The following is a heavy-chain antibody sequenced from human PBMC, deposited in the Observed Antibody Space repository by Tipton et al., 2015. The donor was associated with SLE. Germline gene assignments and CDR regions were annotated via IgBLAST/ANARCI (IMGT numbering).Heavy chain of an antibody. CDR3: ARDIDAADDAFDI. Sequence: SGFTFSSYGMHWVRQAPGKGLEWVSYISSSGSTIYYADSVKGRFTISRDNSKNTLYLQMNSLRAEDTAVYYCARDIDAADDAFDIWGQGTMVTVSS. CDR2: ISSSGSTI. J-gene: IGHJ3*02. CDR1: GFTFSSYG. D-gene: IGHD6-25*01. V-gene: IGHV3-48*01.